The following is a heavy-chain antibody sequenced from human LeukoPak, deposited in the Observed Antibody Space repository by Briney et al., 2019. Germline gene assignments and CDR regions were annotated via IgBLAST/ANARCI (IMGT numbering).Heavy chain of an antibody. CDR3: ARMLAARSRGNNYYYYMDV. CDR1: GFSLSTSGMC. CDR2: IDWDDDK. Sequence: SGPALVKPTQTLTLTCTFSGFSLSTSGMCVSWIRQPPGKALEWLARIDWDDDKYYSTSLKTRLTISKDTSKNQVVLTMTNMDPVDTATYYCARMLAARSRGNNYYYYMDVWGKGTTVTVSS. V-gene: IGHV2-70*11. D-gene: IGHD6-6*01. J-gene: IGHJ6*03.